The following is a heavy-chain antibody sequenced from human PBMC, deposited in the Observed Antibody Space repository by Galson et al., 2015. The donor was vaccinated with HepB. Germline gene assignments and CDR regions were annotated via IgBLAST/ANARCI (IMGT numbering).Heavy chain of an antibody. J-gene: IGHJ3*02. D-gene: IGHD5-18*01. CDR3: KLLVDTAMVTEAPYAFDI. Sequence: SVKVSCKASGGTFSSYTISWVRRAPGQGLKWMGRIIPILGIANYAQKFQGRVTITADKSTSTAYMELSSLRSEDTAVYYCKLLVDTAMVTEAPYAFDIWGQGTMVTVSS. CDR2: IIPILGIA. V-gene: IGHV1-69*02. CDR1: GGTFSSYT.